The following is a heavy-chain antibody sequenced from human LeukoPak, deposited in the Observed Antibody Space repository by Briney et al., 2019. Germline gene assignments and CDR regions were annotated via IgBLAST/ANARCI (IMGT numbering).Heavy chain of an antibody. CDR1: GFTFSSYA. J-gene: IGHJ4*02. V-gene: IGHV3-23*01. CDR2: ISGSGETI. CDR3: AKADPGTGAFDY. Sequence: PGGSLRLSCAASGFTFSSYAMSWVRQAPGKGLEWVSAISGSGETIFYADPVKGRFTVSRDNSKNTLYLQMNSLRAEDTAVYFCAKADPGTGAFDYWGQGSLVTVSS. D-gene: IGHD1-1*01.